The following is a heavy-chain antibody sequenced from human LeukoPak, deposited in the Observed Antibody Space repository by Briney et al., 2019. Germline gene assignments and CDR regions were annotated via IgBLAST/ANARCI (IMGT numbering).Heavy chain of an antibody. J-gene: IGHJ4*02. CDR1: GFTFGSYA. Sequence: GGSLRLSCAASGFTFGSYAMSWVRQAPGKGLEWVSGISTSGSATYYADSVKGRFTISRDNSKNTLYLQMGSLRADDMAVYHCARAKSSNGYYFDYWGQGALVTVSS. CDR2: ISTSGSAT. V-gene: IGHV3-23*01. CDR3: ARAKSSNGYYFDY. D-gene: IGHD3-22*01.